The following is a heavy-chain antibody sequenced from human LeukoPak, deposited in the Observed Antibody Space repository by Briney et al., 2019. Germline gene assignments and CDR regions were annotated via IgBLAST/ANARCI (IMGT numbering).Heavy chain of an antibody. CDR1: GGSISSSSYY. CDR3: ATRPYGSGSYYNGAYYFDY. J-gene: IGHJ4*02. D-gene: IGHD3-10*01. CDR2: IYYSGST. Sequence: SETLSLTCTVPGGSISSSSYYWGWIRQPPGKGLEWIGSIYYSGSTYYNPSLKSRVTISVDTSKNQFSLKLSSVTAADTAVYYCATRPYGSGSYYNGAYYFDYWGQGTLVTVSS. V-gene: IGHV4-39*01.